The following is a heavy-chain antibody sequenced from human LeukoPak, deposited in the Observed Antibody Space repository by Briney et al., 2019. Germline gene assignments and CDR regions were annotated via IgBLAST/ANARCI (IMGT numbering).Heavy chain of an antibody. CDR2: IKSKTDGGTT. D-gene: IGHD6-13*01. CDR1: GFTFSDAW. V-gene: IGHV3-15*01. CDR3: ARPLAAAGTIGFDY. J-gene: IGHJ4*02. Sequence: GGSLRLSCVASGFTFSDAWMSWVRQAPGKGLEWVGRIKSKTDGGTTDHAAPVKGRFTISRDDSKNTLYLQMNSLKTEDTAVYYCARPLAAAGTIGFDYWGQGTLVTVSS.